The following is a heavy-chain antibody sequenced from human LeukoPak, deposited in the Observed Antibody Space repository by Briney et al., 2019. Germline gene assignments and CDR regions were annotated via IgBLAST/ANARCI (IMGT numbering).Heavy chain of an antibody. CDR2: ISYDGSNK. J-gene: IGHJ4*02. CDR3: ARDRDGSGSSTVDY. Sequence: GGSLSLSCAASGFSISSYAMHWVRQAPGRGLEWVAVISYDGSNKYYADSVKRRFTITRDNSKNTLYLQMNSLRAEDTAVYYCARDRDGSGSSTVDYWGQGTLVTVSS. D-gene: IGHD3-10*01. CDR1: GFSISSYA. V-gene: IGHV3-30-3*01.